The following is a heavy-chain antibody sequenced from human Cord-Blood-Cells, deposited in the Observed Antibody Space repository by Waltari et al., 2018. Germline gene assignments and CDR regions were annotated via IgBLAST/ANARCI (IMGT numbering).Heavy chain of an antibody. V-gene: IGHV3-53*02. Sequence: EVQLVETGGGLIQPGGSLRLSCAASGFTVSSNYMSWVRQAPGKGLEWGSVIYSGGSTYYADSVKGRFTISRDNSKNTLYLQMNSLRAEDTAVYYCARFEWGIRGNAFDIWGQGTMVTVSS. CDR2: IYSGGST. D-gene: IGHD6-13*01. J-gene: IGHJ3*02. CDR1: GFTVSSNY. CDR3: ARFEWGIRGNAFDI.